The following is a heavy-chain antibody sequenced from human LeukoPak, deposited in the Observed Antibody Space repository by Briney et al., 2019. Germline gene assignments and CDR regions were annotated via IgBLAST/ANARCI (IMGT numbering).Heavy chain of an antibody. CDR1: GDFISTSRYY. V-gene: IGHV4-39*01. Sequence: PSETLSLTCTVAGDFISTSRYYWGWIRQPPGKGQEWIGSIYYSGTTYYNPSLKSRVTISVDTSKNQISLKLSSVTAADTAVYYCARRTTGDASFDYWGQGTLVTVSS. D-gene: IGHD7-27*01. CDR3: ARRTTGDASFDY. CDR2: IYYSGTT. J-gene: IGHJ4*02.